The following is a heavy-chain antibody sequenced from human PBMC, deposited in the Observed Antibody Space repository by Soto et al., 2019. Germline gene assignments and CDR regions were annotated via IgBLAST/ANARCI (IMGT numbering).Heavy chain of an antibody. D-gene: IGHD3-10*01. CDR2: VHDSWGS. J-gene: IGHJ6*02. V-gene: IGHV4-59*08. CDR1: GCSISSYY. CDR3: GRQGFGALPGLVDV. Sequence: QVPLQESGPGLVKPSETLSLSCTVSGCSISSYYWSWIRQPPGKGLEWIGYVHDSWGSHYNPSLKRRVAISLDASKSQFSLKLTSVTATDTAVYYCGRQGFGALPGLVDVWGQGTTVTVSS.